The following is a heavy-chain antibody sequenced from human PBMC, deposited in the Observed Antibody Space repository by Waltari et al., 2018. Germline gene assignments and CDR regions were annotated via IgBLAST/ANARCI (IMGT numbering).Heavy chain of an antibody. V-gene: IGHV3-21*01. CDR2: RSSLSKYT. J-gene: IGHJ4*02. Sequence: EVRLVESGGGLVKPGGSLRLSWAASGFPFSSDGMDWVRQAPGKGLEWVSSRSSLSKYTYYADSVKGRFTISRDNAKNSLYLQMNSLRAEDTAVYFCARDGISSTQSGYFDYWGQGVLVTVSS. CDR3: ARDGISSTQSGYFDY. CDR1: GFPFSSDG. D-gene: IGHD6-13*01.